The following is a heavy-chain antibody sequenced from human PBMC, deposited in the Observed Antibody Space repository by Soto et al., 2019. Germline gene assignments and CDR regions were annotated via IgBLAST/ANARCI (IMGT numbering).Heavy chain of an antibody. J-gene: IGHJ4*02. V-gene: IGHV3-23*01. D-gene: IGHD3-16*01. CDR1: GFTFSSSA. Sequence: EVHVSESGGGLVQPGGSLRLSCTASGFTFSSSAMTWVRQAPGKGLEWVSAISGGDGSPSYADSVKGRFTISRDNSKNTLYLHMNSMRADDTAAYYCAKWHTYNYDSHDFSGVDCWGQGTQVTVSS. CDR2: ISGGDGSP. CDR3: AKWHTYNYDSHDFSGVDC.